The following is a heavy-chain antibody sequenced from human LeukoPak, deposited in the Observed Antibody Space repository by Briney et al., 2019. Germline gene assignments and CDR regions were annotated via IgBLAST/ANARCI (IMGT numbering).Heavy chain of an antibody. CDR1: GFTFSSYA. V-gene: IGHV3-30-3*01. CDR3: ARAGVLWFGESKFDY. D-gene: IGHD3-10*01. J-gene: IGHJ4*02. Sequence: GRSLRLSCAASGFTFSSYAMHWVRQAPGKGLEWVAVISYDGSNKYYADSVKGRFTISRDNSKNTLYLQMNSLRAEDTAVYYCARAGVLWFGESKFDYWGQGTQVTVSS. CDR2: ISYDGSNK.